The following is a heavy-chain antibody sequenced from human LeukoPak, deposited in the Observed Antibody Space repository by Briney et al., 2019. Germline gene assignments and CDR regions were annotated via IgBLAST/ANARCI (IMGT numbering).Heavy chain of an antibody. CDR3: AREYAALGSDI. D-gene: IGHD3-10*01. J-gene: IGHJ3*02. CDR1: GFTFKNYG. CDR2: ISGNGGTT. Sequence: GGSLRLSCGASGFTFKNYGMSWVRQAPGKGLEWISFISGNGGTTYHADSVKGRFTISRDKSKNTLYLQMNSLRGEDTALYYCAREYAALGSDIWGQGTMVTVSS. V-gene: IGHV3-23*01.